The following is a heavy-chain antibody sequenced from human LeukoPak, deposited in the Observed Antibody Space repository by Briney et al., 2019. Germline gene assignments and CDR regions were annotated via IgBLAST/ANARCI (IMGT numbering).Heavy chain of an antibody. CDR2: INHSGST. J-gene: IGHJ3*02. CDR1: GGSFSGYY. D-gene: IGHD4-17*01. CDR3: ARANYGDYLDAFDI. V-gene: IGHV4-34*01. Sequence: PSETLSLTCAVDGGSFSGYYWSWIRQPPGKGLEWIGEINHSGSTNYNPSLKSRVTISVDTSKNQFSLKLSSVTAADTAVYYCARANYGDYLDAFDIWGQGTMVTVSS.